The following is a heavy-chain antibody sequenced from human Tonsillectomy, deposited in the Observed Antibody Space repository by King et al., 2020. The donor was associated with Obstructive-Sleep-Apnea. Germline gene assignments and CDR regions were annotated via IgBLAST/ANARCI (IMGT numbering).Heavy chain of an antibody. CDR1: GFTFSTYG. J-gene: IGHJ6*02. V-gene: IGHV3-33*01. CDR3: ARENGYYGSGSYYYGMDV. D-gene: IGHD3-10*01. Sequence: VQLVESGGGVVQPGRSLRLTCAASGFTFSTYGMHWVRLTPGKGPEWVAVIWYDGSNKYYSDSEKGRFTISRDNSKNTLYLQMNTLRAEDTAVYYCARENGYYGSGSYYYGMDVWGLGTTVTVSS. CDR2: IWYDGSNK.